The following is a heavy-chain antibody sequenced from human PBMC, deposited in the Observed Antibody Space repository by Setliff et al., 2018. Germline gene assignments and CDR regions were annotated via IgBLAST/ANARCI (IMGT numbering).Heavy chain of an antibody. Sequence: SETLSLTCTVSGGSISSSSYYWGWIRQPPGKGLEWIGSIYYSGSTYYNSSLKSRVTISVDTSKNQFSLKLSSVTAADTAVYYCARDPSHDYWGQGTLVTVSS. CDR1: GGSISSSSYY. J-gene: IGHJ4*02. CDR3: ARDPSHDY. V-gene: IGHV4-39*02. CDR2: IYYSGST. D-gene: IGHD2-2*01.